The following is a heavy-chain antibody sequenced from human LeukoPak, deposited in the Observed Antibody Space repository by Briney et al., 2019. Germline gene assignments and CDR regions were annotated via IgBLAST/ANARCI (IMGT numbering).Heavy chain of an antibody. J-gene: IGHJ6*03. CDR1: GYTFTSYG. Sequence: ASVKVSCKASGYTFTSYGISWVRQAPGQGLEWMGWISAYNGNTNYAQKLQGRVTMTTDTSTSTAYMELRSLRSDDTAVYYCARARRGYSYGYHHKTDYYYYYMDVWGKGTTVTVSS. CDR3: ARARRGYSYGYHHKTDYYYYYMDV. CDR2: ISAYNGNT. V-gene: IGHV1-18*01. D-gene: IGHD5-18*01.